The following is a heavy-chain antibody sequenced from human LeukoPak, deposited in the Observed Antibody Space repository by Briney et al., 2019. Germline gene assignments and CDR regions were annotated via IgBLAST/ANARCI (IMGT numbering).Heavy chain of an antibody. CDR1: GFTFSSYG. CDR2: ISYDGSNK. CDR3: AKDSSPSIFGVVITTYYYGMDV. Sequence: GGSLRLSCAASGFTFSSYGMHWVRQAPGKGLEWVAVISYDGSNKYYADSVKGRFTISRDNSKNTLYLQMNSLRAGDTAVYYCAKDSSPSIFGVVITTYYYGMDVWGQGTTVTVSS. V-gene: IGHV3-30*18. D-gene: IGHD3-3*01. J-gene: IGHJ6*02.